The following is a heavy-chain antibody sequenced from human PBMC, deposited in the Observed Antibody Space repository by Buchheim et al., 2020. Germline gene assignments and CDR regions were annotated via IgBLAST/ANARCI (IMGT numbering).Heavy chain of an antibody. J-gene: IGHJ4*02. D-gene: IGHD3-3*01. Sequence: QVQLVQSGAEVKKPGASVKVSCKASGYTFTSYYIHWVRQAPGQGLEWMAMINPSAGRPSSAQRFQGRVTLTRDTSTSTVYMELSSLRSEDTSVYYCARVLGSGNTDYWGQGTL. CDR2: INPSAGRP. V-gene: IGHV1-46*01. CDR3: ARVLGSGNTDY. CDR1: GYTFTSYY.